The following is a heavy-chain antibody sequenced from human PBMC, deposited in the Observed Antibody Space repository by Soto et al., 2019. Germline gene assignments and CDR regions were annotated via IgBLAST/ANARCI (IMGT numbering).Heavy chain of an antibody. V-gene: IGHV1-18*01. CDR2: IGAYNGNT. CDR1: GYTFTSYG. J-gene: IGHJ4*02. CDR3: ARERSTMIVVVITDFDY. Sequence: ASVKVSCKASGYTFTSYGISWVRQAPGQGLEWMGWIGAYNGNTNYAQKLQGRVTMTTDTSTSTAYMELRSLRSDDTAVYYCARERSTMIVVVITDFDYWGQGTLVTVSS. D-gene: IGHD3-22*01.